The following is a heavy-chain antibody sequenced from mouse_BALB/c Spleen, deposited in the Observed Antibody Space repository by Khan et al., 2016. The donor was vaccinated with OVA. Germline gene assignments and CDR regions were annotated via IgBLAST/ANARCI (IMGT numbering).Heavy chain of an antibody. CDR1: GYTFTTAG. CDR3: AEGGAAYYGNDGGAMEY. CDR2: INTHSGVP. J-gene: IGHJ4*01. D-gene: IGHD2-9*01. Sequence: QIQLVQSGPELKKPGETVRISCKASGYTFTTAGMQWVQKMPGKGLKWIGWINTHSGVPKYAEDFKGRFAFSLETSASTAYLQITNLTNEDTATYFCAEGGAAYYGNDGGAMEYWGQGTSVTVSA. V-gene: IGHV9-4*02.